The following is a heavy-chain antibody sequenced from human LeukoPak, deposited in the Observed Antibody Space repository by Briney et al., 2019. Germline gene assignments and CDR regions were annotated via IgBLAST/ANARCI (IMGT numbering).Heavy chain of an antibody. D-gene: IGHD4-17*01. Sequence: PGRSLRLSCAASGFTFSSYAMHWVRQAPGKGLEWVAVISYDGSNKYYADSVKGRFTISRDNSKNTLYLQMNSLRAEDRAVYYCARGTVTPFDYWGQGTLVTVSS. CDR1: GFTFSSYA. V-gene: IGHV3-30-3*01. CDR2: ISYDGSNK. J-gene: IGHJ4*02. CDR3: ARGTVTPFDY.